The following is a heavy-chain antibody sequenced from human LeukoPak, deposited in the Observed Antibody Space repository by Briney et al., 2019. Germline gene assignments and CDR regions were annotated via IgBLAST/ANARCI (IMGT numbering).Heavy chain of an antibody. J-gene: IGHJ4*02. CDR2: IYSGGST. Sequence: GGSLRLSCAASEFTFSSYNMNWVRQAPGEGLEGVSVIYSGGSTYYADSVKGRFIISRDNSKNTVYLQMNSLRAEDTAVYYCARVIGVVRADYYFDYWGQGTLVAVSS. V-gene: IGHV3-53*01. CDR3: ARVIGVVRADYYFDY. CDR1: EFTFSSYN. D-gene: IGHD3-10*01.